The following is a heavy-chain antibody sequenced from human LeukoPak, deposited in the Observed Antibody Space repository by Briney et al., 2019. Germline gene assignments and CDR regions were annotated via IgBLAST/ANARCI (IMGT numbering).Heavy chain of an antibody. CDR2: INQDGGTK. CDR1: GFRFSSHW. V-gene: IGHV3-7*01. J-gene: IGHJ4*02. Sequence: GGSLRLSCAASGFRFSSHWMSWVRHTPGKGLEWVANINQDGGTKYYRDFAKGRFTISRDNAKNSLYLQMNSLRVEDTAVYYCARCTTGGTFGSLREIKRSREIDYWGQGTLVTVSS. D-gene: IGHD1-1*01. CDR3: ARCTTGGTFGSLREIKRSREIDY.